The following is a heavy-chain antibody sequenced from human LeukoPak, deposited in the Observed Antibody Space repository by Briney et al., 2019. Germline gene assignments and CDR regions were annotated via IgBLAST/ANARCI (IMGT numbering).Heavy chain of an antibody. J-gene: IGHJ4*02. V-gene: IGHV3-48*03. CDR3: ARALRGHSGYDGGFDY. Sequence: GGSLRLSCAASGFTFSSYEMNWVRQAPGKGLEWVSYISGSGSTIYYADSVKGRFTISRDNAKNSLYLQMNSLRAEDTAMYYCARALRGHSGYDGGFDYWGQGTLVTVSS. CDR1: GFTFSSYE. D-gene: IGHD5-12*01. CDR2: ISGSGSTI.